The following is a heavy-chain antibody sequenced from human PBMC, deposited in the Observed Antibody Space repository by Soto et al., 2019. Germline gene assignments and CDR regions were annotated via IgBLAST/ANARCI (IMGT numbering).Heavy chain of an antibody. CDR3: ARGLPERDYYSYYMDV. J-gene: IGHJ6*03. CDR1: GYTFFDYG. Sequence: QVQLVQSGAEVKKPGASVKVSCKASGYTFFDYGVSWVRQAPGQGLEWMAWISVKNGDTNYAQKFQGRVTMTTDTATNTAHMEVRSLRSDDTAVYYCARGLPERDYYSYYMDVWGTGTTVTVSS. V-gene: IGHV1-18*01. CDR2: ISVKNGDT.